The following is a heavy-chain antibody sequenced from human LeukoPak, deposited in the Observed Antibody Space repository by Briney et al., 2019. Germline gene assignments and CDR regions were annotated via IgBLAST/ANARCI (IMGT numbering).Heavy chain of an antibody. CDR1: GFTFSSYA. V-gene: IGHV3-23*01. CDR2: INGSGGST. D-gene: IGHD5-12*01. J-gene: IGHJ4*02. Sequence: GGSLRLSCAASGFTFSSYAMSWVRQAPGKGLEWVSDINGSGGSTYYADSVKGRFTISRDNSKNTLYLQMNSLRAEDTAVYYCAREGSSGYELYWGQGTLVTVSS. CDR3: AREGSSGYELY.